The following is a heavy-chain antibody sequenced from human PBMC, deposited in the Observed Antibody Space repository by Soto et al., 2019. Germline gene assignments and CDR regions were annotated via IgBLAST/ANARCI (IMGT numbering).Heavy chain of an antibody. CDR2: ISAYNGNT. CDR3: ARDPRRYSSSWYYFDY. CDR1: GYTFTSYG. V-gene: IGHV1-18*01. Sequence: ASVKVSCKASGYTFTSYGISWVRQAPGQGLEWMGWISAYNGNTNYAQKLQGRVTMTTDTSTSTAYMELRSLRSDDTAVYYCARDPRRYSSSWYYFDYWGQGTLVTVSS. J-gene: IGHJ4*02. D-gene: IGHD6-13*01.